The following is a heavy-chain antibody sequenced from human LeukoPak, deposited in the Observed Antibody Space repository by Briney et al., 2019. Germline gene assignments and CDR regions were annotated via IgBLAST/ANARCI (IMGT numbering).Heavy chain of an antibody. D-gene: IGHD2-2*01. V-gene: IGHV3-30*02. CDR3: AKDAYCSSTSCPFDY. Sequence: GGSLRLSCAASGFSFSSYGMHWVRQAPGKGLEWVAFIRYDGSNKYYADSVKGRFTISRDNSKNTLYLQMNSLRAEDTAVYYCAKDAYCSSTSCPFDYWGQGTLVTVSS. J-gene: IGHJ4*02. CDR2: IRYDGSNK. CDR1: GFSFSSYG.